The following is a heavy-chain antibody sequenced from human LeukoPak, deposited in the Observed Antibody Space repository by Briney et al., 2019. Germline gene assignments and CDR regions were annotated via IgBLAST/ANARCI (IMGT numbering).Heavy chain of an antibody. D-gene: IGHD2/OR15-2a*01. Sequence: GGSLRLSCAASGFTFSSYWMHWVRQASGKGLVWVSRINSDGTSTMFADSVKGRFTISRDNAKNTLYLQMNSLRDEDTAVYYCATAQRYTSFSSDFDYWGQGILVTVSS. CDR2: INSDGTST. J-gene: IGHJ4*02. V-gene: IGHV3-74*03. CDR3: ATAQRYTSFSSDFDY. CDR1: GFTFSSYW.